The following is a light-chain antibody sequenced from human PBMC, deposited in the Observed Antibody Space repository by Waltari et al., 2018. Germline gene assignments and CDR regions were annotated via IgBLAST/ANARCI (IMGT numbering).Light chain of an antibody. CDR1: SSDVGGYTY. Sequence: QSALTQAASVSGSPGQSITLSCTGTSSDVGGYTYVSWYQQHPGKAPKLMIYDVSNRPSGVSNRFSGSKSGNTASLTISGLQAEDEADYYCSSYTTSKTRVFGGGTKLTVL. V-gene: IGLV2-14*01. CDR2: DVS. CDR3: SSYTTSKTRV. J-gene: IGLJ3*02.